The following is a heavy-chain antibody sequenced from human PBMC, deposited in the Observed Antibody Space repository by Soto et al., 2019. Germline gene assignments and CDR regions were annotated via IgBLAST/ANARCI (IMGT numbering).Heavy chain of an antibody. D-gene: IGHD6-13*01. CDR2: IYHSGST. J-gene: IGHJ4*01. CDR1: GASVSDGY. V-gene: IGHV4-34*01. Sequence: SETLSLTCTVSGASVSDGYWSWIRQPPGKGLEWIGEIYHSGSTNYNPSLKSRVTISVDKSKNQFSLKLSSVTAADTAVYYCAHREGYSSSSYDPDFDYWGHGTLVTVSS. CDR3: AHREGYSSSSYDPDFDY.